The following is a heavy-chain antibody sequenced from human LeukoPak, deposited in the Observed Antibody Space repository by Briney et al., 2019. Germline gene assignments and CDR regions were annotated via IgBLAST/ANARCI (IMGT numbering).Heavy chain of an antibody. V-gene: IGHV3-7*01. CDR1: GFTFTSHW. D-gene: IGHD2-8*01. J-gene: IGHJ4*02. Sequence: GGSLRLSCAASGFTFTSHWMSWVRQAPGKGLEWVARMDLDGSEKYYVDSVKGRFTISRDNAKTSLYLEMNSLRAEDTAVYYCARDATYCTNGVCYTRFDYWGQGTLVTVSS. CDR3: ARDATYCTNGVCYTRFDY. CDR2: MDLDGSEK.